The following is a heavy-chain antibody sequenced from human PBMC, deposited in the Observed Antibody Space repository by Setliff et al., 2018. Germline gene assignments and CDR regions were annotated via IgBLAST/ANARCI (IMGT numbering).Heavy chain of an antibody. CDR3: ARTINFLGSGTWGYMDV. CDR1: GGSIRSSTHY. D-gene: IGHD3-10*01. Sequence: SETLSLTCTVSGGSIRSSTHYWGWIRQPPGKGLEWIGTIYYSGLTYYTPSLRSRATLSLDTSENEFSLRLTSVTAADTAVYFCARTINFLGSGTWGYMDVWGKGTTVTVSS. V-gene: IGHV4-39*01. CDR2: IYYSGLT. J-gene: IGHJ6*03.